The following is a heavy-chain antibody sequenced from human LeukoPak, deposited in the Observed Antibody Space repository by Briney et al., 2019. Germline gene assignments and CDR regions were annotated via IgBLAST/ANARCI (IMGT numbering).Heavy chain of an antibody. D-gene: IGHD2-2*01. J-gene: IGHJ4*02. CDR2: ISSSSSYI. CDR1: GFTFSSYS. CDR3: AKGSHIVVVPAYYFDY. V-gene: IGHV3-21*04. Sequence: GGSLRLSCAASGFTFSSYSMNWVRQAPGKGLEWVSSISSSSSYIYYADSVKGRFTISRDNSKNTLYLQMNSLRAEDTAVYYCAKGSHIVVVPAYYFDYWGQGTLVTVSS.